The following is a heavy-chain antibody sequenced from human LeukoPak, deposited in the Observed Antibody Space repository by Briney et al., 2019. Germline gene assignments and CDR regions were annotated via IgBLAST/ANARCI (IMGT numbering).Heavy chain of an antibody. CDR1: GYPIGSGYF. CDR2: IYYSGTT. J-gene: IGHJ4*02. CDR3: ARHGNYNWNDGRTFDY. V-gene: IGHV4-38-2*01. Sequence: SETLSLTCGVSGYPIGSGYFWGWIRQPPGKGLELIATIYYSGTTYYNPSLKSRITISMDTSKNQFSLKLTSVTAADTALYYCARHGNYNWNDGRTFDYWGQGALVTVSS. D-gene: IGHD1-1*01.